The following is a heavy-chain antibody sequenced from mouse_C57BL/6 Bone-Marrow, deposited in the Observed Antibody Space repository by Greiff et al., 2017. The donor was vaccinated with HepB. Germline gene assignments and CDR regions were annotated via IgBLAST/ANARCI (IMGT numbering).Heavy chain of an antibody. D-gene: IGHD2-10*01. CDR3: TRFPYYYFDY. Sequence: QVQLKESGAELVRPGASVTLSCKASGYTFTDYEMHWVKQTPVHGLEWIGAIDPETGGTAYNQKFKGKAILTADKSSSTAYMELRSLTSEDSAVYYCTRFPYYYFDYWGQGTTLTVSS. J-gene: IGHJ2*01. CDR2: IDPETGGT. CDR1: GYTFTDYE. V-gene: IGHV1-15*01.